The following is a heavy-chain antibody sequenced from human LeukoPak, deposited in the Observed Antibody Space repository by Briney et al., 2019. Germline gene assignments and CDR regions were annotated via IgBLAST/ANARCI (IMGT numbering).Heavy chain of an antibody. Sequence: GGSLRLSCAASGFTLSSHAMSWVRQAPGKGLEWVSAISGSGDSTYYGDSVKGRFTISRDNSKNTLYLQMNSLRAEDTAVYYCAKTPPLDSSSWSHGDYWGQGTLVTVSS. CDR3: AKTPPLDSSSWSHGDY. V-gene: IGHV3-23*01. CDR2: ISGSGDST. J-gene: IGHJ4*02. CDR1: GFTLSSHA. D-gene: IGHD6-13*01.